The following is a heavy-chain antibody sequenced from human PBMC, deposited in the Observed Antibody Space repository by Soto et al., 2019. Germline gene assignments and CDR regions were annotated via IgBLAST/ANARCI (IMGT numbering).Heavy chain of an antibody. J-gene: IGHJ5*02. Sequence: QVQLVQSGAEVKKPGSSVKVSCKASGGTFSSYAISWVRQAPGQGLEWMGGIIPIFGTANYAQKFQGRVTITADESTSTAYMELSSLRSEDTAVYYCARSGRFRGVIMTGWFDPWGQGTLVTVSS. V-gene: IGHV1-69*01. CDR3: ARSGRFRGVIMTGWFDP. D-gene: IGHD3-10*01. CDR1: GGTFSSYA. CDR2: IIPIFGTA.